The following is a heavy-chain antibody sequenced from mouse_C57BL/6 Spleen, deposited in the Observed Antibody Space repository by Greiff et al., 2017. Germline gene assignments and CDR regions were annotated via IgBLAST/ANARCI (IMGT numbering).Heavy chain of an antibody. CDR3: ARDDYDCPYAMDY. J-gene: IGHJ4*01. D-gene: IGHD2-4*01. Sequence: VQLQQSGPELVKPGASVKISCKASGYAFSSSWMNWVKQRPGKGLEWIGRIYPGDGDTNYNGKFKGKATLTADKSSSTAYMQLRSLTSEDSAVYVCARDDYDCPYAMDYWGQGTSVTVSS. CDR1: GYAFSSSW. CDR2: IYPGDGDT. V-gene: IGHV1-82*01.